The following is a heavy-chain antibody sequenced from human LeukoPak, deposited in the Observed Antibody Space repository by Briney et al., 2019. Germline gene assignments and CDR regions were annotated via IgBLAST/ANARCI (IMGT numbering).Heavy chain of an antibody. CDR2: INPNSSGT. V-gene: IGHV1-2*02. D-gene: IGHD3/OR15-3a*01. J-gene: IGHJ4*02. CDR1: GYTFTGSY. CDR3: ASVNSGTAYLNYAY. Sequence: ASVKVSCKASGYTFTGSYIHWLRQAPGQGLEWMGWINPNSSGTNYAQKFQGRVTLTRDTSISTAYMELSRLSSDDTAIYYCASVNSGTAYLNYAYWGQGTLVTVSS.